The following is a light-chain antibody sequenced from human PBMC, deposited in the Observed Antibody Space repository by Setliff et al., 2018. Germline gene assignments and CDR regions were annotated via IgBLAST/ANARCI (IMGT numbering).Light chain of an antibody. V-gene: IGLV7-43*01. CDR1: TGAVTSGFY. CDR2: DTY. Sequence: QAVVTQEPSLTVSPGGTVTLTCSSSTGAVTSGFYPNWSQQKPGQAPKSLIYDTYNKYSWTPARFSGSLLGGKAVLTLSGVQPEDEADYYCLLYFSGTYVFGTGTKVTVL. J-gene: IGLJ1*01. CDR3: LLYFSGTYV.